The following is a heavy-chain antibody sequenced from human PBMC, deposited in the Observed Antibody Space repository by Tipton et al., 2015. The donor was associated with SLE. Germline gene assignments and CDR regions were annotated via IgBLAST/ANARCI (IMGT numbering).Heavy chain of an antibody. CDR1: GGSISSYY. V-gene: IGHV4-39*01. D-gene: IGHD5-24*01. Sequence: TLSLTCTVSGGSISSYYWGWIRQPPGKGLEWIGSMYYSGNTYYNPSLKTRFTIYVDTSKNQFSLKLSSVTAADTAVYYRARNLGPEWMATKRGYFDLWGRGTLVSVSS. CDR3: ARNLGPEWMATKRGYFDL. CDR2: MYYSGNT. J-gene: IGHJ2*01.